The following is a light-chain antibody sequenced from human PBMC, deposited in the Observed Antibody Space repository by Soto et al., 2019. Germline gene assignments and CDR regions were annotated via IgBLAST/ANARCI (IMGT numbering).Light chain of an antibody. CDR3: QHYHSLPIT. Sequence: DIQMIQSPSSLSASVGDRVSIACRASQNINTFLHWYQQKPGEAPKLLVYAASSLQNGVPSRFSGRGSGTDSTFTISSLRPEDLATYYCQHYHSLPITFGRGTRLEIK. V-gene: IGKV1-33*01. J-gene: IGKJ5*01. CDR1: QNINTF. CDR2: AAS.